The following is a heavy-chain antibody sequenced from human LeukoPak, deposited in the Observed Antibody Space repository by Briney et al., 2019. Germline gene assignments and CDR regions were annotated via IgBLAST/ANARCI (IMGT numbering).Heavy chain of an antibody. CDR1: GGSISIYY. V-gene: IGHV4-59*01. D-gene: IGHD3-10*01. CDR2: MYNSGST. Sequence: SETLSLTCTVSGGSISIYYWNWIRQPPGKGLEWIGSMYNSGSTAYNPSLKSRVTISGDTSNNQFSLKLSSVTAADTAAYYCTRDRELGFWGQGILVTVSS. J-gene: IGHJ4*02. CDR3: TRDRELGF.